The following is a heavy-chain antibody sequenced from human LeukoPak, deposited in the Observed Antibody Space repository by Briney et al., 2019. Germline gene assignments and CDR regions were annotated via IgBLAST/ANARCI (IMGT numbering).Heavy chain of an antibody. J-gene: IGHJ4*02. D-gene: IGHD6-13*01. CDR1: GDSVFSNSVA. V-gene: IGHV6-1*01. CDR2: LYYRSKWYN. Sequence: SQTLSLTCAISGDSVFSNSVAWNWIRQSPARGLEGLGRLYYRSKWYNDYAVSVKRRITINPDTSKTQFSLQLHSVTPEDTAVYYCARRIAAAGYYFDYWGQGTLVTVSS. CDR3: ARRIAAAGYYFDY.